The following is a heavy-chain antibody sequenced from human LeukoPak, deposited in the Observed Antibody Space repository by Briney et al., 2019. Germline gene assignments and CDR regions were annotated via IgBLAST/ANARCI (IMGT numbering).Heavy chain of an antibody. CDR1: GGSISSGSYY. CDR2: IYTSGST. Sequence: PSQTLSLTCTVSGGSISSGSYYWSWIRHPAGKGLEWSGRIYTSGSTNYNPSLKSRVTISVDTSKNQFSLKLSSVTAADTAVYYCARGLWYSSSWYVRYFDLWGRSTLVTVSS. D-gene: IGHD6-13*01. J-gene: IGHJ2*01. V-gene: IGHV4-61*02. CDR3: ARGLWYSSSWYVRYFDL.